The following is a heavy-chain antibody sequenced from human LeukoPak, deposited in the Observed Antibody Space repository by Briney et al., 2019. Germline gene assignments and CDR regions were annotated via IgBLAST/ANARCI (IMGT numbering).Heavy chain of an antibody. CDR2: IYYSGST. Sequence: SETLSLTCTVSGGSITSGGYYSSWIRQHPGKGLEWIGYIYYSGSTYYNPSLKSRVTISVDTPKNQFSLKLSSVTAADTAVYYCARGRYPQPGIAVAGTLLDWGQGTLVTVSS. D-gene: IGHD6-19*01. V-gene: IGHV4-31*03. CDR3: ARGRYPQPGIAVAGTLLD. CDR1: GGSITSGGYY. J-gene: IGHJ4*02.